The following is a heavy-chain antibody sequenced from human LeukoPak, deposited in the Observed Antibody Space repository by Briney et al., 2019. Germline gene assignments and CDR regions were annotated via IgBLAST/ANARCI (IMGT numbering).Heavy chain of an antibody. J-gene: IGHJ6*03. D-gene: IGHD1-20*01. CDR1: GYTFTGYY. V-gene: IGHV1-2*02. CDR3: ARDLGITGSQWVMDV. CDR2: INPNSGGT. Sequence: ASVKVSCKASGYTFTGYYMHWVRQAPGQGLESMGWINPNSGGTNYAQKFQGRVTMTRDTSISTAYMELSRLRSDDTAVYYCARDLGITGSQWVMDVWGKGTTVTVSS.